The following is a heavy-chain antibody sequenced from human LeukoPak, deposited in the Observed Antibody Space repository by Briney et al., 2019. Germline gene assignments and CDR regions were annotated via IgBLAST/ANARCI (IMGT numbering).Heavy chain of an antibody. CDR3: ASRHYYDTFGAFDI. V-gene: IGHV1-69*13. CDR2: IIPIFGTA. CDR1: GGTFSSYA. D-gene: IGHD3-22*01. J-gene: IGHJ3*02. Sequence: SVKVSCKASGGTFSSYAISWVRQAPGQGLEWMGGIIPIFGTANYAQKFQGRVTITADESTSTAYMELSSLRSEDTAVYYCASRHYYDTFGAFDIWGQGTMVTVSS.